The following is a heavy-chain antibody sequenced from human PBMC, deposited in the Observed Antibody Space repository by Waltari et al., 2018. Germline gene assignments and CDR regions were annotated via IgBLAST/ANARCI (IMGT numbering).Heavy chain of an antibody. D-gene: IGHD6-13*01. J-gene: IGHJ4*02. CDR1: GFTFTDSW. V-gene: IGHV3-74*01. CDR2: INTDGTYS. CDR3: AFVAGPGY. Sequence: EVHLVESGGGLISPGGYLTLSCAASGFTFTDSWMHWVRQGPGQGPVWVSRINTDGTYSNYPHSVEGRFTISRDNAKNTVYLQMKGLRADDTAMYYCAFVAGPGYWGQGTLVTV.